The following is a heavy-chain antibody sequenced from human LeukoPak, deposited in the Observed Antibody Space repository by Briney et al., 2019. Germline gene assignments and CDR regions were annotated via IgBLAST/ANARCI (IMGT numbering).Heavy chain of an antibody. D-gene: IGHD3-22*01. J-gene: IGHJ4*02. Sequence: GSLRLSCAASEFTFSSYSMNWVRQAPGKGLEWVSYITNSGNSKSYADSVKGRFTISRDNAKNSLYLQMNSLRAEDTAVYYCARGGPDYYDSSGYYFSPDFDYWGQGTLVTVSS. CDR1: EFTFSSYS. V-gene: IGHV3-48*04. CDR3: ARGGPDYYDSSGYYFSPDFDY. CDR2: ITNSGNSK.